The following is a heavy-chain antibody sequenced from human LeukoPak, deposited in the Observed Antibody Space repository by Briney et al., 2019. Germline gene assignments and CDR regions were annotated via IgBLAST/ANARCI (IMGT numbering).Heavy chain of an antibody. J-gene: IGHJ4*02. V-gene: IGHV1-69*04. Sequence: SVKVSCKASGGTFSSYDISWVRQAPGQGLEWMGRIIPIFGIANYAQKFQGRVTITADKSTSTAYMELSSLRSEDTAVYYCARTDSSGLIDYWGQGTLVTVSS. CDR2: IIPIFGIA. CDR3: ARTDSSGLIDY. CDR1: GGTFSSYD. D-gene: IGHD3-22*01.